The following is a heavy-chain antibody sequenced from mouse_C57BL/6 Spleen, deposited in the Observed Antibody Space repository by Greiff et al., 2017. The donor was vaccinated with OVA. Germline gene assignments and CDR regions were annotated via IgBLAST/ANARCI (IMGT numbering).Heavy chain of an antibody. V-gene: IGHV1-69*01. D-gene: IGHD2-5*01. CDR2: IDPSDSYT. CDR1: GYTFTSYW. Sequence: QVQLQQPGAELVMPGASVKLSCKASGYTFTSYWMNWVKQRPGQGLEWIGEIDPSDSYTNYNQKFKGKATLTVDQSSSTAYMQLSSLTSEDSAVYYWARKGYSNFLADWGQGTPVTVSA. CDR3: ARKGYSNFLAD. J-gene: IGHJ3*01.